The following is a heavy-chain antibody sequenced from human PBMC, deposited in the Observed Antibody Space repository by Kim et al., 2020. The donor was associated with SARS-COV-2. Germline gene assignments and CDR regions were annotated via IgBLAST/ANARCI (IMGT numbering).Heavy chain of an antibody. V-gene: IGHV3-30*01. CDR3: ARGYSSSSDFDY. D-gene: IGHD6-13*01. Sequence: ADSVKGRCTVSRDNSQNTVHVEIDTLRPEDTAIYYCARGYSSSSDFDYWGQGTLVTVSS. J-gene: IGHJ4*02.